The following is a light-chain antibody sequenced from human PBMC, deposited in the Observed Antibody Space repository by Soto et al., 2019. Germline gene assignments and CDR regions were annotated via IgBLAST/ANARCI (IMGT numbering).Light chain of an antibody. V-gene: IGKV3-15*01. J-gene: IGKJ3*01. CDR3: QQYNNWPFT. Sequence: QSPAHLWLSPGERAPLSXRASQSVNSNLAWYQQKPGQATRLLIYGATTKATGIPASFIGNASGTEFTLTASSLQPEDVAVYYRQQYNNWPFTFGPGTKVAIK. CDR2: GAT. CDR1: QSVNSN.